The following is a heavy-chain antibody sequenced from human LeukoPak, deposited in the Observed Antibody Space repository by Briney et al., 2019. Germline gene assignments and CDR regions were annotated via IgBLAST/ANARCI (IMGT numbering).Heavy chain of an antibody. Sequence: PGGSLRLSCAASGFTFSSYAMHWVRQAPGKGLEWVAVISYDGSNKYYADSVKGRFTSSRDNSKNTLYLQMNSLRAEDAAVYYCARTGSSWYRGAFDIWGQGTMVTVSS. D-gene: IGHD6-13*01. J-gene: IGHJ3*02. CDR2: ISYDGSNK. V-gene: IGHV3-30-3*01. CDR3: ARTGSSWYRGAFDI. CDR1: GFTFSSYA.